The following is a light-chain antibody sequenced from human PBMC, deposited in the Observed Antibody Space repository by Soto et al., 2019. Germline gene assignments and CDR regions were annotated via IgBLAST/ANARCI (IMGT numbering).Light chain of an antibody. CDR1: QSISNY. CDR2: AAS. CDR3: QQGHRTQGM. Sequence: DIQMTHSPSSLSANVGDRVTITCRASQSISNYLNWYQQRPQKAPKLLISAASSLQSGVPSRFSSRGSGTDFTLTINNLQPEDFATYYCQQGHRTQGMFGQGTKVEIX. V-gene: IGKV1-39*01. J-gene: IGKJ1*01.